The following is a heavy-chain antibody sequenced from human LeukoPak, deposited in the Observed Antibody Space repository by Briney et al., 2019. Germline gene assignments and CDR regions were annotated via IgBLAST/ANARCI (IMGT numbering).Heavy chain of an antibody. J-gene: IGHJ4*02. CDR1: GYTFTGHY. Sequence: ASVKVSCKASGYTFTGHYIHWVRQAPGQGLEWMGWINPNSGGTNYAQKFQGRVTITRNTSISTAYMELSSLRSEDTAVYYCARVGSSSWYYGYWGQGTLVTVSS. CDR2: INPNSGGT. CDR3: ARVGSSSWYYGY. V-gene: IGHV1-2*02. D-gene: IGHD6-13*01.